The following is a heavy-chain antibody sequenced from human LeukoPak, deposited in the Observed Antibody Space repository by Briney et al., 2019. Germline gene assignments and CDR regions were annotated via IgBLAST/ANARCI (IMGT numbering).Heavy chain of an antibody. CDR3: AKTRPLDSSSWSHGDY. Sequence: GGSLRLSCAASGFTFSSHAMGWVRQAPGKGLEWVSAISGSGDSTYYGDSVKGRFTISRDNSKNTLYLQMNSLRAEDTAVYYCAKTRPLDSSSWSHGDYWGQGTLVTVSS. CDR1: GFTFSSHA. D-gene: IGHD6-13*01. V-gene: IGHV3-23*01. J-gene: IGHJ4*02. CDR2: ISGSGDST.